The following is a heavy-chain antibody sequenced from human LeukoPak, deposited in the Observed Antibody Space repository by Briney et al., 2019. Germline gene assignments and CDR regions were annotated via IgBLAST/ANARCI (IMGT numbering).Heavy chain of an antibody. V-gene: IGHV3-23*01. CDR2: ISGSGGGT. J-gene: IGHJ4*02. Sequence: GGSLRLSCAASGFTFSSFAMSWVRQAPGKGLEWVSAISGSGGGTYYADSVKGRFTISRDNSKNTLYLQMNSLRAEDTAVYYCAKGALYSSSSNFDYWGQGTLVTVSS. CDR3: AKGALYSSSSNFDY. CDR1: GFTFSSFA. D-gene: IGHD6-6*01.